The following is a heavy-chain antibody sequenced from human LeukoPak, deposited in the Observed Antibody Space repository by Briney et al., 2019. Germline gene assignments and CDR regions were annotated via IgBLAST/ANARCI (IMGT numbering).Heavy chain of an antibody. CDR2: IYYSGST. Sequence: SETLSLTCTASGGSISSYYWSWIRQPPGKGLEGMGYIYYSGSTNYNPSPKSRVTISVDTSKNQFSLQLSSVTAADTAVYYGARCPRTSPYYDFWSGQYYFDYWGQGTLVTVSS. CDR3: ARCPRTSPYYDFWSGQYYFDY. D-gene: IGHD3-3*01. CDR1: GGSISSYY. J-gene: IGHJ4*02. V-gene: IGHV4-59*01.